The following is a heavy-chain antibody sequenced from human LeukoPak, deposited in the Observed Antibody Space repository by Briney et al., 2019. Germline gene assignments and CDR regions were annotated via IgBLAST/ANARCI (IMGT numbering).Heavy chain of an antibody. D-gene: IGHD3-22*01. V-gene: IGHV2-5*01. Sequence: ESGPTLVNPTQTLTLTCTFSGFSLSTSGVGVGWIRQPPGKALEWLALIYRNDDKRYSPSLKSRLTITKDTSKNQVVLTMTNMDPVDTATYYCAHRRYYYDSSGSPLGAFDIWGQGTMVTVSS. J-gene: IGHJ3*02. CDR1: GFSLSTSGVG. CDR2: IYRNDDK. CDR3: AHRRYYYDSSGSPLGAFDI.